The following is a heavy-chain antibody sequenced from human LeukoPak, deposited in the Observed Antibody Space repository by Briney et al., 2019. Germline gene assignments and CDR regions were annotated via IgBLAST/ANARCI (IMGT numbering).Heavy chain of an antibody. CDR2: ISSSGSTI. J-gene: IGHJ6*04. CDR1: GFTFSSYE. V-gene: IGHV3-48*03. Sequence: GGSLRLSCAASGFTFSSYEMNWVRQSPGQGLEWVSYISSSGSTIYYADSVKGRFTISRDNAKNSLYLQMNSLRAEDTAVYYCAELGITMIGGVWGKGTTVTISS. CDR3: AELGITMIGGV. D-gene: IGHD3-10*02.